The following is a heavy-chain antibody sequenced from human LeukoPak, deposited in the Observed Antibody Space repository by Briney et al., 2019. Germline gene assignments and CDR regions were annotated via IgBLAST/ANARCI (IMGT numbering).Heavy chain of an antibody. CDR1: GFSFNNYA. Sequence: GGSLRLSCVASGFSFNNYAMNWVRQAPGKGLEWVSLIIGSSGSTFFADSVKGRFTISRDKSKNTLYLQMNSLRAEDTAVYYCAKGAYDYIEIAYFDYWGQGSLVTVSS. J-gene: IGHJ4*02. D-gene: IGHD5-12*01. V-gene: IGHV3-23*01. CDR2: IIGSSGST. CDR3: AKGAYDYIEIAYFDY.